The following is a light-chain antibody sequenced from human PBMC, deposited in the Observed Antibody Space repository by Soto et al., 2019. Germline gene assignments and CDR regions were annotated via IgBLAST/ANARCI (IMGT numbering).Light chain of an antibody. CDR3: CSYAGSDSVL. J-gene: IGLJ3*02. Sequence: QSALTQPASVSGSLGQSITISCSGSSSDVGSYNPVSWYQQHPGKAPKLLIYGDNERPSGSSDRFSGSRSGNTASLTISGLQAEDEADYYCCSYAGSDSVLFGGGTKVTVL. CDR1: SSDVGSYNP. V-gene: IGLV2-23*01. CDR2: GDN.